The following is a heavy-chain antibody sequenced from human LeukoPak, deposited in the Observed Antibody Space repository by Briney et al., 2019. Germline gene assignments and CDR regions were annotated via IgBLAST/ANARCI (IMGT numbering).Heavy chain of an antibody. V-gene: IGHV3-48*04. J-gene: IGHJ4*02. D-gene: IGHD1/OR15-1a*01. CDR1: GFTFSSYT. CDR3: ARRGNNYGYIDY. CDR2: ISPTSTTI. Sequence: GGSLRLSCAASGFTFSSYTATWVRQAPGKGLDWVSYISPTSTTIYYADSVRGRFTISRDNAKNSLYLQMNSLRAEDTAVYYCARRGNNYGYIDYWGQGTLVTVSS.